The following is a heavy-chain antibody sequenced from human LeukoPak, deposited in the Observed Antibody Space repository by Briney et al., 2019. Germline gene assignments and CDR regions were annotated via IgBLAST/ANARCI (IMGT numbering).Heavy chain of an antibody. V-gene: IGHV4-59*11. D-gene: IGHD1-26*01. CDR3: ARVSGTYSMYYFDY. J-gene: IGHJ4*02. CDR1: GGSISSHY. CDR2: IYYSGST. Sequence: SETLSLTCTVSGGSISSHYWSWIRQPPGKGLEWIGYIYYSGSTNYNPSLKSRVTISVDTPKNQFSLRVSSVTAADTAVYYCARVSGTYSMYYFDYWGQGTLVTVSS.